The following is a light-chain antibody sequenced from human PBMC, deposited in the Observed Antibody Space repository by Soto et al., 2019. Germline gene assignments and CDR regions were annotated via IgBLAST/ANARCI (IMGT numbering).Light chain of an antibody. CDR2: DVA. J-gene: IGLJ1*01. CDR1: SSDVGTYDY. CDR3: CSYADTYTYV. V-gene: IGLV2-11*01. Sequence: QSALTQPRSVSGSPGQSVTISWTGTSSDVGTYDYVSWYQQHPGRAPKLMIYDVAKRPSGVPDRFSGSKSGNTASLTISGLQAEDEADYYCCSYADTYTYVFGTGTKLTVL.